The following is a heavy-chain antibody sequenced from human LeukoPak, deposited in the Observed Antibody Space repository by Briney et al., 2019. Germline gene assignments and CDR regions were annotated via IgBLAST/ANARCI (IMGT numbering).Heavy chain of an antibody. CDR1: GFIVSTNY. J-gene: IGHJ3*02. D-gene: IGHD3-10*01. Sequence: GGSLRLSCAASGFIVSTNYMSWVRQAPGKGLEWVSVIYSGGSTKYADSVKGRFTISRDISKNTLYLQMNNLRAEDTAVYYCASFYYNSGYSAFDIWGQGTVVTVSS. V-gene: IGHV3-53*01. CDR3: ASFYYNSGYSAFDI. CDR2: IYSGGST.